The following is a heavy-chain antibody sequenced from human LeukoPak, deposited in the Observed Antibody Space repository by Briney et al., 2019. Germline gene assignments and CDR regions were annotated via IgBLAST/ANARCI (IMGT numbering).Heavy chain of an antibody. D-gene: IGHD3-22*01. V-gene: IGHV3-30*14. J-gene: IGHJ4*02. CDR2: ISYDGSNK. Sequence: GGSLRLSCAASGFTFSSYAMHWVRQAPGKGLEWVAVISYDGSNKYYADSVKGRFTISRDNSKNTLYLQMNSLRAEDTAVYYCARHTGYYYDSSGYYTAYYFDYWGQGTLVTVSS. CDR3: ARHTGYYYDSSGYYTAYYFDY. CDR1: GFTFSSYA.